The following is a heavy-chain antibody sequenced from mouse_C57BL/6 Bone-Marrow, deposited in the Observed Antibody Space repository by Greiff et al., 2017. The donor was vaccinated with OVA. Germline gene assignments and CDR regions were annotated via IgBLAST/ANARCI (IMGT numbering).Heavy chain of an antibody. V-gene: IGHV5-17*01. CDR1: GFTFSDYG. D-gene: IGHD1-1*01. CDR3: AREDYYYGSYWYFDV. CDR2: ISSGSSTI. Sequence: EVKLMESGGGLVKPGGSLKLSCAASGFTFSDYGMHWVRQAPEKGLGWVAYISSGSSTIYYADTVKGRFTISRDNAKNTLFLQMTSLRSEDTAMYYCAREDYYYGSYWYFDVWGTGTTVTVSS. J-gene: IGHJ1*03.